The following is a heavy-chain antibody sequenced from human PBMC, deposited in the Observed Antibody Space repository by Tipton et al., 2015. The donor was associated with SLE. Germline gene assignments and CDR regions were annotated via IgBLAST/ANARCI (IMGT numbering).Heavy chain of an antibody. Sequence: LRLSCAASGFTVSSNYMGWIRQPPGKGLEWIGSIFYSGSFSGGSTYYNPSLKSRVTISVDTSKNQFSLKLSSVTAADTAVYYCARGTGMGLDDYGDYSDYWGQGTLVTVSS. CDR2: IFYSGSFSGGST. J-gene: IGHJ4*02. V-gene: IGHV4-39*07. D-gene: IGHD4-17*01. CDR1: GFTVSSNY. CDR3: ARGTGMGLDDYGDYSDY.